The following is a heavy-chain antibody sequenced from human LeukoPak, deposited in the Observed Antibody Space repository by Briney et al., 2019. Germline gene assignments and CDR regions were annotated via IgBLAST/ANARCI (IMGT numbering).Heavy chain of an antibody. J-gene: IGHJ4*02. V-gene: IGHV4-61*01. CDR3: ARKRTGDQGYYFDY. Sequence: SETLSLTCTVSGGSFSSGRYYWSWIRQPPGKGLEWIGYFYCSGSTNYNPSLKTRVTISVDTSKNQFSLKVSSVTAADTAVYYCARKRTGDQGYYFDYWGQGTLVTVSS. D-gene: IGHD1-1*01. CDR2: FYCSGST. CDR1: GGSFSSGRYY.